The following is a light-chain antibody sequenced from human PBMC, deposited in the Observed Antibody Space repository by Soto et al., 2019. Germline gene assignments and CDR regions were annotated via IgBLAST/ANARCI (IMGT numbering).Light chain of an antibody. CDR2: EVS. V-gene: IGLV2-14*01. J-gene: IGLJ2*01. Sequence: QSALTQPASVSGSPGQSITIYCSGTSSDVGGYNYVSWYQQHPGKAPKLMIYEVSNRPSGVSNRFSGSKSGNTASLTISGLQAEAEADYYYSSYTSSSTMVFGGGTKLTVL. CDR3: SSYTSSSTMV. CDR1: SSDVGGYNY.